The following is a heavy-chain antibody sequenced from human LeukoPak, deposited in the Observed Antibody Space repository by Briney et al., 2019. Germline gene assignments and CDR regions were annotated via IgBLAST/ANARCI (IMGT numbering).Heavy chain of an antibody. CDR1: GFTFSSYW. CDR3: ARYKRARGDPHGLLWDY. J-gene: IGHJ4*02. Sequence: GGSLRLTCAASGFTFSSYWMSWVRQAPGKGLEWVANIKQDGSEKYYVDSVKGRFTISRDNAKNSLYLQMNSLRAEDTAVYYCARYKRARGDPHGLLWDYWGQGTLVTVSS. D-gene: IGHD4-17*01. V-gene: IGHV3-7*03. CDR2: IKQDGSEK.